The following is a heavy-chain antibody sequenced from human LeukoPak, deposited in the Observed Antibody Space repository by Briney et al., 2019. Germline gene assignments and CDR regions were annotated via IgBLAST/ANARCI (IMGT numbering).Heavy chain of an antibody. Sequence: PSETLSLTCTVSGGSISSSSYYWGWIRQPPGKGLEWIGSIYYSGSTYYNPSLKSRVTISVDTSKNQFSLKLSSVTAADTAVYYCARYRRDGYNLGYWGQGTLVIVSS. CDR1: GGSISSSSYY. CDR2: IYYSGST. D-gene: IGHD5-24*01. V-gene: IGHV4-39*01. CDR3: ARYRRDGYNLGY. J-gene: IGHJ4*02.